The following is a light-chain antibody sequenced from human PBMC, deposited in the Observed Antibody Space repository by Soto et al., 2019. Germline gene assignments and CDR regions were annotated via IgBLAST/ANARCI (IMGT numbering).Light chain of an antibody. CDR1: QSISWY. V-gene: IGKV1-39*01. CDR3: KQRYSTSQYP. J-gene: IGKJ2*01. Sequence: DIQMTQSPSSLSASVGDRVTITCRASQSISWYLNWYQQKPGKAPKLLIYAASSLQSGVPTRFSGSGSATNFSHPISSLHAEDVVTYYCKQRYSTSQYPFCQGTKLEIK. CDR2: AAS.